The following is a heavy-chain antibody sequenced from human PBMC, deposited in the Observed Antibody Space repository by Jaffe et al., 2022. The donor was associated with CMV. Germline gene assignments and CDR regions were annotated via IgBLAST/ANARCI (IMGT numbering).Heavy chain of an antibody. Sequence: QVQLEQSGAEVKKPGASVKVSCKASGYTFTSYGLSWVRQAPGQGLEWMGWISSYNGNTKYAQKFQGRVTMTRDTSTSTAYMELRSLRFDDTAVYYCARENILRSVYNNYMDVWGKGTTVTVSS. V-gene: IGHV1-18*04. CDR3: ARENILRSVYNNYMDV. CDR2: ISSYNGNT. CDR1: GYTFTSYG. J-gene: IGHJ6*03. D-gene: IGHD3-3*01.